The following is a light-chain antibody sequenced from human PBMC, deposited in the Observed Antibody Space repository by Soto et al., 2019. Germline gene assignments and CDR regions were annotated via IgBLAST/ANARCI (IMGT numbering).Light chain of an antibody. CDR3: SSYTTTTTLEV. Sequence: QSVLTQPPSASGSPGQSVTISCTGTSSDVGIYNYVSWYQQHPGKAPKLMIYDVSKRPSGVPDRFSGSKSGNTASLTVSGLQAEDEADYYCSSYTTTTTLEVFGTGTKLTVL. CDR1: SSDVGIYNY. J-gene: IGLJ1*01. CDR2: DVS. V-gene: IGLV2-8*01.